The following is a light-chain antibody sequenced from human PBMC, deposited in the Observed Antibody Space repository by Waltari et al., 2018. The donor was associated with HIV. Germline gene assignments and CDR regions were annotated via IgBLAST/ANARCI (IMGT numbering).Light chain of an antibody. V-gene: IGKV2-30*01. CDR3: MQSTHGPGT. Sequence: EAVLTQSPVSLSVALGRPASIPCRSSQSLIYTAGITYLNWFHQRPGQSPRRVIYKISNRDSGVPDRFSASGSVTEFTLHISRVEAEDVGIFYCMQSTHGPGTFGQGTKVEIQ. J-gene: IGKJ1*01. CDR1: QSLIYTAGITY. CDR2: KIS.